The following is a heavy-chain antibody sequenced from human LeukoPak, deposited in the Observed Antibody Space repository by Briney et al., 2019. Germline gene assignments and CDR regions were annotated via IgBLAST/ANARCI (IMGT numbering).Heavy chain of an antibody. CDR2: IIPIFGTA. CDR1: GGTFSSYA. CDR3: ARGLKLGSYGHFKRVFAY. D-gene: IGHD1-26*01. J-gene: IGHJ4*02. V-gene: IGHV1-69*05. Sequence: SVKVSCKASGGTFSSYAISWVRQAPGQGLEWMGGIIPIFGTANYAQKFQGRVTITRNTSISTAYMELSSLRSEDTAVYYCARGLKLGSYGHFKRVFAYWGQGTLVTVSS.